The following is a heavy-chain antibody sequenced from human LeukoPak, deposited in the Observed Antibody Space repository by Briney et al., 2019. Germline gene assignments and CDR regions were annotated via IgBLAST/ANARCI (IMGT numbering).Heavy chain of an antibody. CDR2: IIPILGIA. J-gene: IGHJ6*02. CDR1: GGTFSSYA. V-gene: IGHV1-69*04. D-gene: IGHD3-22*01. CDR3: AREELGSGYYSELNGSGMDV. Sequence: ASVKVSCKASGGTFSSYAISWVRQAPGQGLEWMGRIIPILGIANYAQKSQGRVTITADKSTSTAYMELSSLRSEDTAVYYCAREELGSGYYSELNGSGMDVWGQGTTVTVSS.